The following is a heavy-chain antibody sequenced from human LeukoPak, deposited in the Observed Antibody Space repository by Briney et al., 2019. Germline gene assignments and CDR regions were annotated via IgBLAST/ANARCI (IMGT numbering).Heavy chain of an antibody. J-gene: IGHJ4*02. CDR3: AKSNHYDSSGYSY. CDR1: GGSISSYY. Sequence: SETLSLTCTVSGGSISSYYWSWIRQPPGKGLRWIGYIYYSGSTNYNPSLKSRVTISVDTSKNQFSLKLSSVTAADTAVYYCAKSNHYDSSGYSYWGQGTLVTVSS. D-gene: IGHD3-22*01. CDR2: IYYSGST. V-gene: IGHV4-59*08.